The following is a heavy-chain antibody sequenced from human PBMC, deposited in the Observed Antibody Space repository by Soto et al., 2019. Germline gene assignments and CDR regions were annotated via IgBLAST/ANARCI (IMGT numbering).Heavy chain of an antibody. D-gene: IGHD6-13*01. J-gene: IGHJ5*02. Sequence: QVQLVESGGGVVQPGRSLRLSCAASGFTFSSYAMHWVRQAPGKGLEWVAVISYDGSNKYYADSVKGRFTISRDNSKNTLYLQMNSLSAEDTAVYYCARDLRGSSWTGNWFDPWGQGTLVTVSS. V-gene: IGHV3-30-3*01. CDR2: ISYDGSNK. CDR3: ARDLRGSSWTGNWFDP. CDR1: GFTFSSYA.